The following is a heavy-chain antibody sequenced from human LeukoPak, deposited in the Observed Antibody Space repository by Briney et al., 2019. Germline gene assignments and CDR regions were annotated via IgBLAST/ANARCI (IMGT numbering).Heavy chain of an antibody. CDR1: GFTFSSYS. Sequence: PGGSLRLSCAASGFTFSSYSMNWVRQAPGKGLEWVSSISSSSSYIYYADSVKGRFTIPRDNAKNSLYLQMNSLRAEDTAVYYCARDAEPPIAAAGTIDWFDPWGQGTLVTVSS. CDR2: ISSSSSYI. V-gene: IGHV3-21*01. CDR3: ARDAEPPIAAAGTIDWFDP. D-gene: IGHD6-13*01. J-gene: IGHJ5*02.